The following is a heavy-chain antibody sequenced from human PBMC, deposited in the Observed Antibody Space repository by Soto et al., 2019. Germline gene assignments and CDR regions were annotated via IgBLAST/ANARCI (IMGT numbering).Heavy chain of an antibody. CDR2: ISGSGGST. Sequence: ETLRLSCAASGFTFSSYDMSWVRQAPGKGLEWVSAISGSGGSTYYADSVKGRFTISRDNSKNTLFLQMNGLRAEDTAVYYCAKRRGSSGYYGIDYWGQGALVTVSS. D-gene: IGHD3-22*01. J-gene: IGHJ4*02. CDR1: GFTFSSYD. V-gene: IGHV3-23*01. CDR3: AKRRGSSGYYGIDY.